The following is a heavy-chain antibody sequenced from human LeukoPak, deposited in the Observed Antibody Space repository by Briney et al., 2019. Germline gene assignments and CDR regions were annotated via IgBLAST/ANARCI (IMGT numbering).Heavy chain of an antibody. CDR3: ARQSSSSGSYCTHPPLNAFDI. D-gene: IGHD1-26*01. J-gene: IGHJ3*02. V-gene: IGHV4-59*08. CDR2: IYNIGST. CDR1: GGSIRSFY. Sequence: SETLSLTCTVSGGSIRSFYWSWIRQPPGKGLEWIGYIYNIGSTNYNPSLKSRVSISGDTSKNQFSLRLTSVTAADTAVYYCARQSSSSGSYCTHPPLNAFDIWGQGTMVTVAA.